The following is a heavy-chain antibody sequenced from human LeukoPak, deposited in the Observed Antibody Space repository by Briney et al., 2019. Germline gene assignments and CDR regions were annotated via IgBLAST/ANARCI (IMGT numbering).Heavy chain of an antibody. D-gene: IGHD4-11*01. CDR2: ISGSGSRM. V-gene: IGHV3-11*04. Sequence: GGSLRLSRAASGFSFSDYHMSWIRQAPGKGLEWCSYISGSGSRMYYMDSVKGRFTISRDNAKNSVFLQMNSLRPEDAAVYYCARDKDYNKYGAPDYWGQGTLVTVSS. CDR3: ARDKDYNKYGAPDY. J-gene: IGHJ4*02. CDR1: GFSFSDYH.